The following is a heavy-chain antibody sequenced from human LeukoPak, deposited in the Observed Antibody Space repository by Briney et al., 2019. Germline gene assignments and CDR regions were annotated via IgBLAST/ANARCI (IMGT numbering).Heavy chain of an antibody. CDR3: ARGGAWFGDPDAFDI. D-gene: IGHD3-10*01. CDR2: IYYSGST. V-gene: IGHV4-61*01. J-gene: IGHJ3*02. Sequence: SETLSLTCTVSGYSISNGYYWSWIRQPPGKGLEWIGYIYYSGSTNYNPSLKSRVTISVDTSKNQFSLKLSSVTAADTAVYYCARGGAWFGDPDAFDIWGQGTMVTVSS. CDR1: GYSISNGYY.